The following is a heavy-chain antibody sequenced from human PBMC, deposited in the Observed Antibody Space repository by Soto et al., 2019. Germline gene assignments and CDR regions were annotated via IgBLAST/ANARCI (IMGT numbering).Heavy chain of an antibody. CDR2: ISGSGFKK. V-gene: IGHV3-23*01. J-gene: IGHJ5*02. D-gene: IGHD1-26*01. CDR3: AKNQGVELVPLATVDWFDP. Sequence: GGSLRLSCAASGFIFENFGMSWVRQTPGKGLEWISSISGSGFKKYYADSVKGRFTISRDNSKSTVYLELNNLSAEDTAVYHCAKNQGVELVPLATVDWFDPWGQGSVVTVSS. CDR1: GFIFENFG.